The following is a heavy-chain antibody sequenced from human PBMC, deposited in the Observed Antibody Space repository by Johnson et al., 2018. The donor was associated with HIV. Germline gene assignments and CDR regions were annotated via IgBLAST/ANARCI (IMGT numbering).Heavy chain of an antibody. V-gene: IGHV3-66*01. Sequence: VLLLESGGGLVQPGGSMRLSCAASGFTVSSNYMSWVRQAPGKGLEWVSDIYSGGSTYYADSVKGRFTISRDNSKNTLYLQMNSLRAEDTAVYYCAGKTGYDAFDIWGQGTMVTVSS. CDR3: AGKTGYDAFDI. D-gene: IGHD7-27*01. CDR1: GFTVSSNY. CDR2: IYSGGST. J-gene: IGHJ3*02.